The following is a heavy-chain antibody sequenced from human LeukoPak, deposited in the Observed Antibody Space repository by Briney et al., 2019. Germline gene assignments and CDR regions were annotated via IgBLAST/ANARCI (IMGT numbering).Heavy chain of an antibody. CDR3: ASWYGLEAPIDY. CDR1: GGSITSSNYY. D-gene: IGHD1-14*01. J-gene: IGHJ4*02. V-gene: IGHV4-39*02. Sequence: SETLSLTCTVSGGSITSSNYYWGWLRQPPGKGLEWIGSICYSGSTYYHPSLKSRFTISVDTSKNHFSLKLNSVTAADTSVYYCASWYGLEAPIDYWGQGTLVTVSS. CDR2: ICYSGST.